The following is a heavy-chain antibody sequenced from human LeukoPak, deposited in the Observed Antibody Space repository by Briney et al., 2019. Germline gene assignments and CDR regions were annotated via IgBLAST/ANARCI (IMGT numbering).Heavy chain of an antibody. Sequence: SQTLSLTCTVSGGSISCGDYYWSWIRQPPGKGLEWIAYMYYSGSTYYNPSLKSRVTMSADTSKNQLSLKLSSVTAADTAVYYCARPYYYDSRIDPWGQGILVTVSS. CDR2: MYYSGST. CDR1: GGSISCGDYY. D-gene: IGHD3-22*01. V-gene: IGHV4-30-4*01. CDR3: ARPYYYDSRIDP. J-gene: IGHJ5*02.